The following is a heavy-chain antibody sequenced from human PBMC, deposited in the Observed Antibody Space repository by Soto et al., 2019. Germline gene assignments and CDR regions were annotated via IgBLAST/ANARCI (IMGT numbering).Heavy chain of an antibody. J-gene: IGHJ4*02. CDR3: ASEGNRAMVMDY. Sequence: ASVKVSCKASGYTFTSYAMHWVRQAPGQRLEWMGWINAGNGNTKYSQKFQGRVTITRDTSASTAYMELSSLRSEDTAVYYCASEGNRAMVMDYWGQGTLVTVSS. D-gene: IGHD5-18*01. CDR1: GYTFTSYA. CDR2: INAGNGNT. V-gene: IGHV1-3*01.